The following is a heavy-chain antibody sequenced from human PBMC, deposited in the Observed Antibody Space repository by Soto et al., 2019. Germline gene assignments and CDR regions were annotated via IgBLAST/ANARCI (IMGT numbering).Heavy chain of an antibody. D-gene: IGHD2-15*01. CDR3: ARAGLVVVVAATGSFDY. V-gene: IGHV4-34*01. J-gene: IGHJ4*02. Sequence: SETLSLTGAGYGGSFRGYYSSCLRKTTGKGLEWIGEINHSASTNYNPSLKSRVTISVDTSKNQFSLKLSSVTAADTAVYYCARAGLVVVVAATGSFDYWGREPWSPSPQ. CDR1: GGSFRGYY. CDR2: INHSAST.